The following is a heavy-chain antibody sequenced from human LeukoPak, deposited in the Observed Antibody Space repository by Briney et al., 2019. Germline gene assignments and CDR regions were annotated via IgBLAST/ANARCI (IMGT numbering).Heavy chain of an antibody. J-gene: IGHJ4*02. CDR3: SKYNPYDALCY. Sequence: GGSLRLYCAGYGFTFSQDWMSWVRQVPGKGLEWLGHIKNKSNGGTTDYAVTVKRRITISRDDSNNTLYLQMNSLKTGDTAVCYFSKYNPYDALCYWGQGTLVTVSS. CDR1: GFTFSQDW. D-gene: IGHD1-1*01. CDR2: IKNKSNGGTT. V-gene: IGHV3-15*01.